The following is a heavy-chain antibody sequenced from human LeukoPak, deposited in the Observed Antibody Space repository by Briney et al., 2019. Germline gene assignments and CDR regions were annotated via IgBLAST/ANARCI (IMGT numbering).Heavy chain of an antibody. Sequence: PSETLSLTCAVYGGSFSGYYWSWIRQPPGKGLEWIGSIYHSGSTYYNPSLKSRVTISVDTSKNQFSLKLSSVTAADTAVYYCARDIRHCSGGSCYLNYFDYWGQGTLVTVSS. CDR2: IYHSGST. CDR1: GGSFSGYY. V-gene: IGHV4-34*01. CDR3: ARDIRHCSGGSCYLNYFDY. J-gene: IGHJ4*02. D-gene: IGHD2-15*01.